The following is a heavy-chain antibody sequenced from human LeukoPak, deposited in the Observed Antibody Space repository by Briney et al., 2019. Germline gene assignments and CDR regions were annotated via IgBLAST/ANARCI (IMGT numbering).Heavy chain of an antibody. CDR2: LYAGGST. Sequence: GGSLRLSCTPYGFTLTGIHMNWVRQAHGTGLEWVSGLYAGGSTYDAGSVTGRFTIARDDTKNTWYLQMTTLRADDAAIYYCVRGNGNVGGRLDPWGQGAWVTVSS. CDR3: VRGNGNVGGRLDP. D-gene: IGHD1-1*01. CDR1: GFTLTGIH. V-gene: IGHV3-66*01. J-gene: IGHJ5*02.